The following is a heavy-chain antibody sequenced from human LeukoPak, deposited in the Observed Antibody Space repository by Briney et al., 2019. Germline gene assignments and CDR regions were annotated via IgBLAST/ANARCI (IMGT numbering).Heavy chain of an antibody. J-gene: IGHJ6*02. D-gene: IGHD2-2*02. V-gene: IGHV4-34*01. CDR3: ASSPVDCSSTSCYTAYGMDV. CDR2: INHSGST. Sequence: PSETLSLTCAVYGGSFSGYYWSWIRQPPGKGLEWIGEINHSGSTNYNPSPKSRVTISVDTSKNQFSLKLSSVTAADTAVYYCASSPVDCSSTSCYTAYGMDVWGQGTTVTVSS. CDR1: GGSFSGYY.